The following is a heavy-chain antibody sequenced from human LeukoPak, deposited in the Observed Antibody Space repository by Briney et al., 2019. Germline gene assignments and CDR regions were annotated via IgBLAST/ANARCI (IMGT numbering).Heavy chain of an antibody. V-gene: IGHV4-59*02. CDR3: AREGSGSYYNWFDP. CDR1: GDSVICSY. Sequence: SETLSLTCTVSGDSVICSYWNWLRQPPGKGLEWIGHIYNSGRTNYNPSLKSRVTISVDTSRNQFSLKLSSVTAADTAVYYCAREGSGSYYNWFDPWGQGTLVTVSS. CDR2: IYNSGRT. D-gene: IGHD3-10*01. J-gene: IGHJ5*02.